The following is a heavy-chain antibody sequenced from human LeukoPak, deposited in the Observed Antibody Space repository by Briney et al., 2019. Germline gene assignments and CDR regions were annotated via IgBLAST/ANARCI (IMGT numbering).Heavy chain of an antibody. CDR2: IYYSGST. CDR1: GVSISSGGYF. Sequence: SETLSLTCTVSGVSISSGGYFWSWIRQHPGKGLEWIGYIYYSGSTYYNPSLKSRVTISVDTSKNQFSLKLSSVTAADTAVYYCARACYYDSSGYRWFDPWGQGTLVTVSS. J-gene: IGHJ5*02. V-gene: IGHV4-31*03. CDR3: ARACYYDSSGYRWFDP. D-gene: IGHD3-22*01.